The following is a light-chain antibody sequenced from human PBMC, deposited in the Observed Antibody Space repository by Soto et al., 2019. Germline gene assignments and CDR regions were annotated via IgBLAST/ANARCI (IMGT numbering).Light chain of an antibody. CDR2: DVT. Sequence: QSVLTQPRSVSGSPGQSVTISCTGTSSDVGGYNYVSWYQQHPGKAPELMIYDVTKRPSGVPDRFSGSKSGSTASLTISGLQAEDEAEYYCCSYVGTDTYSFGTGTKLTVL. CDR1: SSDVGGYNY. V-gene: IGLV2-11*01. CDR3: CSYVGTDTYS. J-gene: IGLJ1*01.